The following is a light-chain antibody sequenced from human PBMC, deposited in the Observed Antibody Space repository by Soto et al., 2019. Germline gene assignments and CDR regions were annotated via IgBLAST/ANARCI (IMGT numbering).Light chain of an antibody. CDR3: HQYNGWPRT. CDR1: QSVSSN. Sequence: ETVMTPSPATLSVSPGERATLSCRAIQSVSSNLAWYQQKPGQAPRLLIYGASTRATGIPDRFSGGGSGTEFTLTITSLQSEDFAVYDCHQYNGWPRTVGQGTKVDI. J-gene: IGKJ1*01. V-gene: IGKV3-15*01. CDR2: GAS.